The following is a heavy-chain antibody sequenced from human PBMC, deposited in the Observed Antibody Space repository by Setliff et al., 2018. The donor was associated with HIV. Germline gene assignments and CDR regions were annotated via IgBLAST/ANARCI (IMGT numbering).Heavy chain of an antibody. D-gene: IGHD6-19*01. CDR3: ARSTYSSGWYCDY. J-gene: IGHJ4*02. V-gene: IGHV4-34*01. Sequence: ASETLSLTCAVYGGSFSGYYWSWIRQPPGKGLEWIGEINHSGSTNYNPSLKSRVTISVETSQNLFSLRLRSVTAADTGVYYCARSTYSSGWYCDYWGQGTLVTVSS. CDR2: INHSGST. CDR1: GGSFSGYY.